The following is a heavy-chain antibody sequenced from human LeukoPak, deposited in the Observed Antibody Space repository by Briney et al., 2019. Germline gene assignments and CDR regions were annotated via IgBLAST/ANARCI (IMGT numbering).Heavy chain of an antibody. CDR3: ARPLDYYDGAFDI. V-gene: IGHV3-30-3*01. D-gene: IGHD3-22*01. J-gene: IGHJ3*02. Sequence: PGGSLRLSCAASGFTFSSYAMHWVRQAPGKGLEWVAVISYDGSNKYYADSVKGRFTISRDNSKNTLYLQMNSLRAEDTGVYYCARPLDYYDGAFDIWGQGTMVTVSS. CDR1: GFTFSSYA. CDR2: ISYDGSNK.